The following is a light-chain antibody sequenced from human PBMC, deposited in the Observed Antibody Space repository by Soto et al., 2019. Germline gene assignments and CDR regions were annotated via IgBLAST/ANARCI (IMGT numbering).Light chain of an antibody. CDR3: SSYTTSHTWV. CDR2: DVS. J-gene: IGLJ3*02. CDR1: SSDVGGYNY. V-gene: IGLV2-14*03. Sequence: QSALTQPASVSGSPGQSITISCTGTSSDVGGYNYVSWYQQHPGKAPELMIFDVSDRPSGVSNRFSGSKSGNTASLTISGLQAEDEADYYCSSYTTSHTWVFGGGTKLTGL.